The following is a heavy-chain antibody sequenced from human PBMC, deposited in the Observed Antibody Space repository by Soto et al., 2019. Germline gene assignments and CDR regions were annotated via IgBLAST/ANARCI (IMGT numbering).Heavy chain of an antibody. CDR1: GFTFDDYA. J-gene: IGHJ4*02. D-gene: IGHD7-27*01. CDR3: AKDRNWGAGYFDY. V-gene: IGHV3-9*01. Sequence: GGSLRLSCAASGFTFDDYAMHWVRQAPGKGLEWVSGISWNSGSIGYADSVKGRFTISRDNAKNSLYLQMNSLRAEDTALYYCAKDRNWGAGYFDYWGQGTLVTVSS. CDR2: ISWNSGSI.